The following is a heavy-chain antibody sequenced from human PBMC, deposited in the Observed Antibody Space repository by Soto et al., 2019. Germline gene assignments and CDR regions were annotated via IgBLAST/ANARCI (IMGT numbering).Heavy chain of an antibody. Sequence: GASVKVSCKASGYTFTDSAVQWVRQARGQSLELMGWIHPNSGGTNYAQKFQGRVTMTRDTSISTAYMELSRLRSDDTAVYYCASLNYDFWSGYSHYAEYFQHWGQGTLVTVSS. CDR2: IHPNSGGT. D-gene: IGHD3-3*01. CDR3: ASLNYDFWSGYSHYAEYFQH. CDR1: GYTFTDSA. V-gene: IGHV1-2*02. J-gene: IGHJ1*01.